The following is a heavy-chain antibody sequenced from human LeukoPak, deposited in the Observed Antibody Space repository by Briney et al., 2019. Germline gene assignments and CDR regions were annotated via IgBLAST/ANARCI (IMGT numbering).Heavy chain of an antibody. CDR1: GFTFSSYG. CDR2: IRYDGSNK. J-gene: IGHJ4*02. D-gene: IGHD6-6*01. Sequence: GGSLRLSCAASGFTFSSYGMHWVRQAPGKGLEWVAFIRYDGSNKYYADSVKGRFTISRDNSKNTLYLQMNSLRAEDTAVYYCAKDHRHSSSPHYFDYWGQGTLVTVSS. CDR3: AKDHRHSSSPHYFDY. V-gene: IGHV3-30*02.